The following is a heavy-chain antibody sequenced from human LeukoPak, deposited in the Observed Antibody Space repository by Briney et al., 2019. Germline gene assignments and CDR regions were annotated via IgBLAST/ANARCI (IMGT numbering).Heavy chain of an antibody. J-gene: IGHJ4*02. Sequence: PGGPLRLSCAASGSNFNTYTMNWVRQAPGKGLEWVSSISSDSSYIYYADAVHGRFTVSRDNAKYSLYPQMNSLRAEDTAVYYCAPRWGRGYYFDYWGQGTLVTVSS. V-gene: IGHV3-21*01. D-gene: IGHD5-24*01. CDR1: GSNFNTYT. CDR3: APRWGRGYYFDY. CDR2: ISSDSSYI.